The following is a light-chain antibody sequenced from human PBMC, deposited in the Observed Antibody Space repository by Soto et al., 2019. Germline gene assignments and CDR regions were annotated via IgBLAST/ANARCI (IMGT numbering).Light chain of an antibody. V-gene: IGKV3-20*01. CDR2: GGS. CDR3: QDYGTSHPWT. CDR1: QNIRGNE. J-gene: IGKJ1*01. Sequence: EVVLTQSRGALSLSPGEGVTLSCRASQNIRGNELAWYRQKRGQAPRLLMYGGSNRADGIPDRFSGRATGTNFTLTISRLEPEDSAVYYCQDYGTSHPWTFGQGTKLEIK.